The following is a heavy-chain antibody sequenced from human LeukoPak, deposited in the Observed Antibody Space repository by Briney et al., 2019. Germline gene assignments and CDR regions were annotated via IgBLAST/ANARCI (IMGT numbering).Heavy chain of an antibody. D-gene: IGHD6-25*01. Sequence: GGSLRLSCVASGFTFSAYAMSWVRQAPGKGLEWVSGISASGSSTYYADSVEGRFTISRDNSKNTLYLQMNSLRAEDTVVYYCAKHLGWGPSGSNWFDPWGQGTLVTVSS. CDR2: ISASGSST. V-gene: IGHV3-23*01. CDR1: GFTFSAYA. J-gene: IGHJ5*02. CDR3: AKHLGWGPSGSNWFDP.